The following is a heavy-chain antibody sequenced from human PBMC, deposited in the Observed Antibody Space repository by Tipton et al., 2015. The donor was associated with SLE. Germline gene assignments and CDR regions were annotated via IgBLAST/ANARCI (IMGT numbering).Heavy chain of an antibody. V-gene: IGHV4-34*01. CDR1: GGSFSGYY. Sequence: LRLSCAVYGGSFSGYYWSWIRQPPGKGLEWIGEINHSGSTNYNPSLKSRVTISVDTSKNQFSLKLSSVTAADTAVYYCASRNWNPWCFDYWGQGTLVTVSS. CDR2: INHSGST. CDR3: ASRNWNPWCFDY. D-gene: IGHD1-1*01. J-gene: IGHJ4*02.